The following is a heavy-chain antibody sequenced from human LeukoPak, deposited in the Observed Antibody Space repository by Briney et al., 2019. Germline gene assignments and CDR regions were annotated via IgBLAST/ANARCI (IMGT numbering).Heavy chain of an antibody. CDR3: ASGAGIAAPGTYDAFDI. Sequence: GESLKISCKGSGYSFTTYWIGWVRQMPGKGLESMGIIYPGDSDTKYSPSFQGQVTISADRSISTAYLQWSSPKASDTAMYYCASGAGIAAPGTYDAFDIWGQGTMVTVSS. D-gene: IGHD6-13*01. CDR2: IYPGDSDT. V-gene: IGHV5-51*01. J-gene: IGHJ3*02. CDR1: GYSFTTYW.